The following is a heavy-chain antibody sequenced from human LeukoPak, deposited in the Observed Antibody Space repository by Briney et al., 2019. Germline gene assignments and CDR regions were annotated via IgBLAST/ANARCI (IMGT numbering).Heavy chain of an antibody. CDR3: ARSRLRSNWFDP. CDR2: IYHSGST. J-gene: IGHJ5*02. V-gene: IGHV4-38-2*02. D-gene: IGHD5-12*01. CDR1: GYSISSGYY. Sequence: SETLSLTCTVTGYSISSGYYWGWIRQPPGKGLEWIGSIYHSGSTNYNPSLKSRVTISVDTSKNQFSLKLSSVTAADTAVYYCARSRLRSNWFDPWGQGTLVTVSS.